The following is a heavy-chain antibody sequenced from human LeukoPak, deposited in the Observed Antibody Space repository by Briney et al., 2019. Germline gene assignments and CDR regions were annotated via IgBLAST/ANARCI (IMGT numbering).Heavy chain of an antibody. CDR2: ISGSGGST. D-gene: IGHD3-10*02. Sequence: GGSLRLSCAASGFTFSSYAMSWVRQAPGKGLEGVSAISGSGGSTYYADSVKGRFTISRDNAKNSLYLQMNSLRAEDTAVYYCAELGITMIGGVWGKGTTVTISS. CDR1: GFTFSSYA. CDR3: AELGITMIGGV. J-gene: IGHJ6*04. V-gene: IGHV3-23*01.